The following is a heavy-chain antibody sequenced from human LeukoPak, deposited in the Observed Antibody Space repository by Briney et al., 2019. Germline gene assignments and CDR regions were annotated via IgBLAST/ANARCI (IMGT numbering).Heavy chain of an antibody. J-gene: IGHJ4*02. CDR1: GGTLSSYA. CDR2: IIPIFDTA. CDR3: ARDSAAYGNYV. D-gene: IGHD4-11*01. V-gene: IGHV1-69*05. Sequence: SVNLSRTASGGTLSSYAISWVRQAPGPGLEWMGWIIPIFDTATHAQKFQGRVTITTDESTSTAYMERSSLRSEDTAVNYCARDSAAYGNYVWGQRTLVTVA.